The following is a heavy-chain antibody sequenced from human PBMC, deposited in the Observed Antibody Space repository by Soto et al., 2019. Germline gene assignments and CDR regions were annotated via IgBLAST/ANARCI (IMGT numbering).Heavy chain of an antibody. CDR2: ISGSGGST. Sequence: GGSLRLSCAASGFTFSSYAMSWVRQAPGKGLEWVSAISGSGGSTYYADSVKGRFTISRDNSKNTLYLQMNSLRAEDTAVYYCAKDHTPTVVTGPIDYWGQGTLVTVSS. J-gene: IGHJ4*02. D-gene: IGHD4-17*01. CDR1: GFTFSSYA. V-gene: IGHV3-23*01. CDR3: AKDHTPTVVTGPIDY.